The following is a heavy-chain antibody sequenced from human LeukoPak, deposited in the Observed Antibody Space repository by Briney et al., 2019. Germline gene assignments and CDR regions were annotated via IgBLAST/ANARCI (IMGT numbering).Heavy chain of an antibody. Sequence: SETLSLTCTVSSASITYNYWSWIRQPPGKGLEWLGYISFSGSTHYNPSLSSRVTISADTSTNQVSLKLRSVTAADTAVYYCARHPPGSSSGRHPLDYWGQGTLVTVSS. D-gene: IGHD6-19*01. V-gene: IGHV4-59*08. CDR1: SASITYNY. CDR3: ARHPPGSSSGRHPLDY. J-gene: IGHJ4*02. CDR2: ISFSGST.